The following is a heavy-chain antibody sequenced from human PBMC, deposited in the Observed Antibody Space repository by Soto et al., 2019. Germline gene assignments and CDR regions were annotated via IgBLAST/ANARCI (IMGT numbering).Heavy chain of an antibody. D-gene: IGHD4-17*01. CDR2: ISAYNGNT. V-gene: IGHV1-18*01. CDR1: GYTFTSYG. Sequence: QVQLVQSGAEVKKPGASVKVSCKASGYTFTSYGISWVRQAPGQGLEGMGWISAYNGNTNNAQKLQGGVTMTTDTSTSTAYMELRSLRSDDTAVYYCARGQNYGEDYYYYGMDVWGQGTTVTVSS. CDR3: ARGQNYGEDYYYYGMDV. J-gene: IGHJ6*02.